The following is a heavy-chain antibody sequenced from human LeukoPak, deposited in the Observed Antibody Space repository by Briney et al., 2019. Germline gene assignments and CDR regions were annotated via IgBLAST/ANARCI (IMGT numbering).Heavy chain of an antibody. D-gene: IGHD3-10*01. CDR2: INHSGST. Sequence: SETLSLTCAVYGGSFSGYYWSWIRQPPGKGLEWIGEINHSGSTNYNPSLKSRVTISVDTSKNQFSLKLSSVTAADTAVYYCSGRLLWFGELSAYYFDYWGQGTLVTVSS. CDR3: SGRLLWFGELSAYYFDY. J-gene: IGHJ4*02. CDR1: GGSFSGYY. V-gene: IGHV4-34*01.